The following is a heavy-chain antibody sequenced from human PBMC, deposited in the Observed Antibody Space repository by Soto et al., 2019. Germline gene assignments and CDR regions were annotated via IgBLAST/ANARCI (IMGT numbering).Heavy chain of an antibody. Sequence: GGSLRLSCAASGFTFSIYAMSWVRQAPGKGLEWVSGISGSGGNTYYADSVKGRFTISRDNAKNTLYLQLTSLRAEDTAVYYCAEVRSPGDYYYYGLDVWGQGTSVTVSS. V-gene: IGHV3-23*01. D-gene: IGHD7-27*01. CDR2: ISGSGGNT. CDR3: AEVRSPGDYYYYGLDV. CDR1: GFTFSIYA. J-gene: IGHJ6*02.